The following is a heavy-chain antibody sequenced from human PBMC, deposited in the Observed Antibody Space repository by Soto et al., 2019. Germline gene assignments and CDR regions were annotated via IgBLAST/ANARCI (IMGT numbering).Heavy chain of an antibody. CDR1: GFTFSSYA. J-gene: IGHJ6*02. CDR2: ISYDGSNK. Sequence: QVQLVESGGGVVQPGRSLRLSCAASGFTFSSYAMHWVRQAPGKGLEWVAVISYDGSNKYYADSVKGRFTISRDNSKNTLYMQMNSLRDEDTAVYYCAKLGYCSGGSCYGAFERYYYYGMDVWGQGTTVTVSS. V-gene: IGHV3-30-3*01. CDR3: AKLGYCSGGSCYGAFERYYYYGMDV. D-gene: IGHD2-15*01.